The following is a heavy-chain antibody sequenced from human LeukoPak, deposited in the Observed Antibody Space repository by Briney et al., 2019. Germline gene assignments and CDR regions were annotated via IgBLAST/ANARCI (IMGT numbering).Heavy chain of an antibody. CDR3: ARQEYYYGSGSYGGAY. D-gene: IGHD3-10*01. CDR1: GYTFTGYY. J-gene: IGHJ4*02. CDR2: INPNSGGT. Sequence: ASVKVSFTASGYTFTGYYMHWVRQAPGQGLEWMGWINPNSGGTNYAQKFQGRVTMTRDTSISTAYMELSRLRSGDTAVYYCARQEYYYGSGSYGGAYWGQGTLVTVSS. V-gene: IGHV1-2*02.